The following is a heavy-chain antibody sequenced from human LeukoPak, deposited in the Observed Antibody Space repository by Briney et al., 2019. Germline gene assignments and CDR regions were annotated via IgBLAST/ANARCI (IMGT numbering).Heavy chain of an antibody. CDR2: ISYDGNNH. Sequence: GGPLRLSCAASGFTFSRFGMHWVRQGPGKGLEWVAVISYDGNNHNSADSVKGRYTISRDNSKDTLYLQMNSLRPEDTAVYYCAKDKTRGNAANDAFDIWGQGTMVTVSP. CDR3: AKDKTRGNAANDAFDI. V-gene: IGHV3-30*18. D-gene: IGHD3-10*01. J-gene: IGHJ3*02. CDR1: GFTFSRFG.